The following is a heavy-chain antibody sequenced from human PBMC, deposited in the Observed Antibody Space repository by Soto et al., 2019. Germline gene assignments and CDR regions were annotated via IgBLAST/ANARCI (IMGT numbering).Heavy chain of an antibody. J-gene: IGHJ6*03. Sequence: GASVKVSCKASGDTFTSNDINWVRQATGQGLEGMGWMNPNSGNTGYAQKFQGRVTMTRNTSISTAYMELSSLRSEDTAVYYCARATRGTTGTTLSSSTQVYYYYYMDVWGKGTTVTVSS. V-gene: IGHV1-8*01. CDR3: ARATRGTTGTTLSSSTQVYYYYYMDV. CDR2: MNPNSGNT. CDR1: GDTFTSND. D-gene: IGHD1-1*01.